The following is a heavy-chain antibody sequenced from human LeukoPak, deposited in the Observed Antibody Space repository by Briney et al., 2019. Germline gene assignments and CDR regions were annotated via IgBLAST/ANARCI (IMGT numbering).Heavy chain of an antibody. V-gene: IGHV4-59*01. CDR3: AREGGSYGGDFDY. D-gene: IGHD1-26*01. J-gene: IGHJ4*02. CDR1: GGSISSYY. Sequence: SETLSLTCTVSGGSISSYYWSWIRQPPGKGLEWIGYIFCNGSTHYNPSLKSRVTISLDTSKNQFSLKLASVTAADTAVYYCAREGGSYGGDFDYWGQGTLVTVSS. CDR2: IFCNGST.